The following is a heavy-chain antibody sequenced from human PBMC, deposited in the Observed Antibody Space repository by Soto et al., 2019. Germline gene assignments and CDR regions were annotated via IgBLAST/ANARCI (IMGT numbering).Heavy chain of an antibody. J-gene: IGHJ6*02. D-gene: IGHD2-21*02. Sequence: PSETLSLTCTVSGGSISRYYWSWIRQPPGKGLEWIGCMYNTGSTIYNPSLKSRVTISVDTSKNQFSLKLNSVTAADTAVYYCARDLWGYCGADCYPLDVWGQGTTVTVS. V-gene: IGHV4-59*01. CDR2: MYNTGST. CDR3: ARDLWGYCGADCYPLDV. CDR1: GGSISRYY.